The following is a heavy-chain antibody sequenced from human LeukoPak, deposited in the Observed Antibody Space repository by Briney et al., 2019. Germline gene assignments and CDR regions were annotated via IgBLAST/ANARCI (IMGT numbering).Heavy chain of an antibody. J-gene: IGHJ4*02. V-gene: IGHV3-30*02. D-gene: IGHD2-2*01. Sequence: GGSLRLSCAASGFTFSSYAMHWVRQAPGKGLEWVAFIRYDGSNKYYADSVKGRFTISRDNSKNTLYLQMNSLRAEDTAVYYCAKDLQDCSSTSCYPDYWGQGTLVTVSS. CDR2: IRYDGSNK. CDR3: AKDLQDCSSTSCYPDY. CDR1: GFTFSSYA.